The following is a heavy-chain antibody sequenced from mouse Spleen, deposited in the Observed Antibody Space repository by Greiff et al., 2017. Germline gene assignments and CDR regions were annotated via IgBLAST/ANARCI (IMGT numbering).Heavy chain of an antibody. V-gene: IGHV1-26*01. D-gene: IGHD4-1*01. CDR1: GYTFTDYY. CDR3: ERIGTGYFDY. CDR2: INPNNGGT. J-gene: IGHJ2*01. Sequence: VQLQQSGPELVKPGASVKISCKASGYTFTDYYMNWVKQSHGKSLEWIGDINPNNGGTSYNQKFKGKATLTVDKSSSTAYMELRSLTSEDSAVCYCERIGTGYFDYWGQSTTLTISS.